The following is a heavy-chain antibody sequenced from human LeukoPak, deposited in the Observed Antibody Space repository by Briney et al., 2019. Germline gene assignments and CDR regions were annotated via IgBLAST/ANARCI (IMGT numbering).Heavy chain of an antibody. CDR3: ARQGDYRYPFDS. CDR1: GGSITSHF. V-gene: IGHV4-59*08. J-gene: IGHJ4*02. CDR2: VYYSGST. Sequence: SETLSLTCTVSGGSITSHFWSWIRQPPGKGLEWIGYVYYSGSTNYNPSLKGRVTISVDTSKSQFSLKLTSVTAADTAVYYCARQGDYRYPFDSWGQGTLVTVSS. D-gene: IGHD3-16*02.